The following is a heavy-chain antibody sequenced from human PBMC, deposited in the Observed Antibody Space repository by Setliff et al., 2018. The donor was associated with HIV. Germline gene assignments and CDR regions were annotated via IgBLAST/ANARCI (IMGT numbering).Heavy chain of an antibody. V-gene: IGHV4-34*01. CDR1: AGFLSGYY. J-gene: IGHJ3*02. CDR2: VSHTGST. Sequence: SETLSPTCAVYAGFLSGYYWRWIRQLPGNGLEWIGDVSHTGSTNYDPSLKSRITISADTPKNQLSMKLSSVTAADTAVYYCAREGTYSGTYWVRPVASFDIWGQGTMVTVSS. CDR3: AREGTYSGTYWVRPVASFDI. D-gene: IGHD1-26*01.